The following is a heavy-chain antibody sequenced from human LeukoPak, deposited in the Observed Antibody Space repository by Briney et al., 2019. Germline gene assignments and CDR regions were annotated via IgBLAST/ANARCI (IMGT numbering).Heavy chain of an antibody. Sequence: GGSLRLSCAASGIIFSNYWMHWVRQAPGKGLVWVSRINEDGTTTAYADSVKGRFTISRDIAKNTLFLQMDSLRADDTAVYYCARAARYCSGGSCYSGGYDSSGYYDYWGQGTLVTVSS. CDR3: ARAARYCSGGSCYSGGYDSSGYYDY. D-gene: IGHD2-15*01. CDR2: INEDGTTT. CDR1: GIIFSNYW. J-gene: IGHJ4*02. V-gene: IGHV3-74*03.